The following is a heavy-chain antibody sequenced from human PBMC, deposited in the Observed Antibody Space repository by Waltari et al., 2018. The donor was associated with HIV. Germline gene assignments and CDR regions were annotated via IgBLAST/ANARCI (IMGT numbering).Heavy chain of an antibody. CDR2: IYWHGEK. J-gene: IGHJ4*02. CDR3: AHSLGRGAVYFDH. D-gene: IGHD7-27*01. Sequence: QITLRESGPAQVKATQTLNLTCSFSGFSLTTGGGGVGWIRRPPGKALEWLAIIYWHGEKRYSPSLDKRLDITKDTTDNRVTLTMTTMDPRDTGTYVCAHSLGRGAVYFDHWGQGTLVAVSS. V-gene: IGHV2-5*01. CDR1: GFSLTTGGGG.